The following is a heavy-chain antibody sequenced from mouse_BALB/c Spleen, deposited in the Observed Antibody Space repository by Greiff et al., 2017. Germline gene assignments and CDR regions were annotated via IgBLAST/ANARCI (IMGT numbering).Heavy chain of an antibody. V-gene: IGHV5-17*02. Sequence: VQLQQSGGGLVQPGGSRKLSCAASGFTFSSFGMHWVRQAPEKGLEWVAYISSGSSTIYYADTVKGRFTISRDNPKNTLFLQMTSLRSEDTAMYYCAKEDFDYWGQGTTLTVSS. CDR3: AKEDFDY. CDR1: GFTFSSFG. J-gene: IGHJ2*01. CDR2: ISSGSSTI.